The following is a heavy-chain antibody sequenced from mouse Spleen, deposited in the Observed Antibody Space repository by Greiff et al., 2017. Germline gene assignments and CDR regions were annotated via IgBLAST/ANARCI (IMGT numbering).Heavy chain of an antibody. CDR1: GFTFSDFY. V-gene: IGHV7-1*02. CDR2: SRNKANDYTT. CDR3: ARDGKLRAMDY. D-gene: IGHD4-1*01. Sequence: EVKLVESGGGLVQPGGSLRLSCATSGFTFSDFYMEWVRQPPGTRLEWIAASRNKANDYTTEYSASVKGRFIVSRDTSQSILYLQMNALRAEDTAIYYCARDGKLRAMDYWGQGTSVTVSS. J-gene: IGHJ4*01.